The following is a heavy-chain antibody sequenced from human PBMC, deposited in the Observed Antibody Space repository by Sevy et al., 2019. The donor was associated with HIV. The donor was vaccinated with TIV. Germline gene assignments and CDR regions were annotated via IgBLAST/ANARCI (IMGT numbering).Heavy chain of an antibody. CDR1: GFIFSAFE. Sequence: GGSLRLSCAASGFIFSAFEMNWVRQAPGRGLEWVSYISSSGSTIYYADSVKGRFTISRDNAKNSLYLQMNSLRAEDTAVYYCARAGDIVEVVAHYGMDVWGQGTTVTVSS. CDR2: ISSSGSTI. D-gene: IGHD2-15*01. CDR3: ARAGDIVEVVAHYGMDV. J-gene: IGHJ6*02. V-gene: IGHV3-48*03.